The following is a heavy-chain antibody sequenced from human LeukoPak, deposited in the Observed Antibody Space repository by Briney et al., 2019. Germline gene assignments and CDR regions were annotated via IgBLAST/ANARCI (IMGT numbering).Heavy chain of an antibody. J-gene: IGHJ4*02. D-gene: IGHD6-13*01. CDR3: ARDPGYSSSYYGGLSHELDY. V-gene: IGHV3-33*01. CDR2: IWYDGSNK. CDR1: GFSFDSYG. Sequence: PGGSLRLSCVASGFSFDSYGMHWVRQAPGKGLEWVAVIWYDGSNKKYADSVKGRFTISRDNPKKTLFLQMNSLRAEDTAVYYCARDPGYSSSYYGGLSHELDYWGQGTPVTVSS.